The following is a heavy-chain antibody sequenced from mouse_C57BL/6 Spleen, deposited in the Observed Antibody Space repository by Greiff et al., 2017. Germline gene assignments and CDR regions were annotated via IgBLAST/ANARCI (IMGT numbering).Heavy chain of an antibody. V-gene: IGHV1-47*01. J-gene: IGHJ4*01. Sequence: VQLVESGAELVKPGASVKMSCKASGYTFTTYPIEWMKQNHGKSLEWIGNFHPYNDDTKYNEKFKGKATLTVEKSSSTVYLELSRLTSDDSAVYYCARREYYYGSSYFYAMDYWGQGTSVTVSS. CDR3: ARREYYYGSSYFYAMDY. CDR2: FHPYNDDT. D-gene: IGHD1-1*01. CDR1: GYTFTTYP.